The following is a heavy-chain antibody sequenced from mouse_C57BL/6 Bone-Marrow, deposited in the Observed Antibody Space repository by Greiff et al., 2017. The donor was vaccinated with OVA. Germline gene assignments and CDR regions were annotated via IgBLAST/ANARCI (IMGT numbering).Heavy chain of an antibody. D-gene: IGHD1-1*01. CDR3: ARRDYYGSSPPFAY. Sequence: EVMLVESGGDLVKPGGSLKLSCAASGFTFSSYGMSWVRQTPDKRLEWVATISSGGSYTYYPDSVKGRFTISRDNAKNTLYLQMSSLKSEDTAMYYCARRDYYGSSPPFAYWGQGTLVTVSA. CDR2: ISSGGSYT. J-gene: IGHJ3*01. CDR1: GFTFSSYG. V-gene: IGHV5-6*02.